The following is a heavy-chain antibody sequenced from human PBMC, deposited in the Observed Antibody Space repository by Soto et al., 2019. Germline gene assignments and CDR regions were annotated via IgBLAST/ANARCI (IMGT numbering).Heavy chain of an antibody. CDR3: ARQGNRYYYDTSGYYLDY. Sequence: SETLSLTCTVPDASISSYYWSWIRQSPGKGLEWIGCIYYSGNTYYNPSLKSRVTMSVDTPKNQFSLKLSFVTAADTAVYFCARQGNRYYYDTSGYYLDYWGPGTLVTVSS. D-gene: IGHD3-22*01. CDR1: DASISSYY. CDR2: IYYSGNT. V-gene: IGHV4-59*08. J-gene: IGHJ4*02.